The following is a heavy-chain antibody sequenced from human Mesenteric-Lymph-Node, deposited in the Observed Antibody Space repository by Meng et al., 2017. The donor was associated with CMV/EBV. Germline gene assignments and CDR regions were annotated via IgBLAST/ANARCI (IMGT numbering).Heavy chain of an antibody. CDR3: ALGSPDRSGGMDV. CDR2: ISSSGNTM. Sequence: GESLKISCAASGFAFSSYSMSWVRQAPGKGLEWVSFISSSGNTMYYGDSVKSRFIISRDNAKTSLYLQMNSLRVEDTAVYYCALGSPDRSGGMDVWGQGTTVTVSS. V-gene: IGHV3-48*04. CDR1: GFAFSSYS. J-gene: IGHJ6*02. D-gene: IGHD3-10*01.